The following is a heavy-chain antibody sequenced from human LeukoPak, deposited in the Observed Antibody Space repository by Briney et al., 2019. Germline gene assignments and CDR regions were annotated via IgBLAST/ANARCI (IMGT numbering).Heavy chain of an antibody. CDR1: GFTFSNYA. Sequence: GGSLRLSCAASGFTFSNYAMNWVRQAPGKGLEWVSAVSAGSTTYYADSVKGRFTISRDNSKNTLYLQMNSLRAEDTAVYYCTKGQPMFDYWGQGTLVTVSS. D-gene: IGHD2-2*01. V-gene: IGHV3-23*01. CDR2: VSAGSTT. J-gene: IGHJ4*02. CDR3: TKGQPMFDY.